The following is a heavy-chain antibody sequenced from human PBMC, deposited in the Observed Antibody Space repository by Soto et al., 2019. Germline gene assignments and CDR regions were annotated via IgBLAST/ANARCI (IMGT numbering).Heavy chain of an antibody. CDR1: GGSISSSNW. J-gene: IGHJ5*02. CDR2: IYQSGST. CDR3: ARVWTTVTNWFDP. D-gene: IGHD4-17*01. Sequence: QVQLQESGPGLVKPSGTLSLTCAVSGGSISSSNWWSWVRQPPGKGLEWIGEIYQSGSTNDNPSHKSRVTISVDKAKTQFSRKLSSVTAADTAVYYFARVWTTVTNWFDPWGQGTLVTVSS. V-gene: IGHV4-4*02.